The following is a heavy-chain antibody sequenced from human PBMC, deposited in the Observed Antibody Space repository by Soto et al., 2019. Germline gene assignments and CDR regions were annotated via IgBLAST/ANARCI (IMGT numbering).Heavy chain of an antibody. CDR2: ISSSSSYI. CDR3: ARAPLPMGIAVAGPYYYYYYGMDV. D-gene: IGHD6-19*01. V-gene: IGHV3-21*01. Sequence: GGSLRLSCAASGFTFSSYSMNWVRQAPGKGLEWVSSISSSSSYIYYADSVKGRFTISRDNAKNSLYLQMNSLRAEDTAVYYCARAPLPMGIAVAGPYYYYYYGMDVWGQGTTVTVSS. CDR1: GFTFSSYS. J-gene: IGHJ6*02.